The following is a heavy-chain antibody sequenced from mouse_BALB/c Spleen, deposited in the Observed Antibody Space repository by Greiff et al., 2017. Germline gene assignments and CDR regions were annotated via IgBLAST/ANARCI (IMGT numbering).Heavy chain of an antibody. J-gene: IGHJ1*01. D-gene: IGHD2-1*01. CDR1: GFNIKDTY. V-gene: IGHV14-3*02. CDR3: ARPYGNYAEAWYFDV. CDR2: IDPANGNT. Sequence: DVQLQESGAELVKPGASVKLSCTASGFNIKDTYMHWVKQRPEQGLEWIGRIDPANGNTKYDPKFQGKATITADTSSNTAYLQLSSLTSEDTAVYYCARPYGNYAEAWYFDVWGAGTTVTVSS.